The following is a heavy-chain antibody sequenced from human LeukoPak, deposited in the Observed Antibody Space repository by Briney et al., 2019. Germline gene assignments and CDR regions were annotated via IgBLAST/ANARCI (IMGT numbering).Heavy chain of an antibody. Sequence: ASVKVSCKASGYTFTSYGISWVRQAPGQGLEWMGWISAYNGNTNYAQKLQGRVTMTTDTSTSTAYMELRSLRSDDTAVYYCARDSREVYYYDSSGYYYPGDYWGQGTLVTVSS. J-gene: IGHJ4*02. D-gene: IGHD3-22*01. CDR1: GYTFTSYG. CDR2: ISAYNGNT. V-gene: IGHV1-18*01. CDR3: ARDSREVYYYDSSGYYYPGDY.